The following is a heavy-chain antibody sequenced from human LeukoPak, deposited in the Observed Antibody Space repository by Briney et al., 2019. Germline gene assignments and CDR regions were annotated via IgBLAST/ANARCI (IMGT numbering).Heavy chain of an antibody. D-gene: IGHD1-1*01. CDR1: GFTFGDCA. CDR3: TRELPHNSDY. V-gene: IGHV3-49*03. CDR2: IRSKAYGGTT. J-gene: IGHJ4*02. Sequence: QTGGSLRLSCTASGFTFGDCAMSWFRQAPGKGLEWVGFIRSKAYGGTTEYAASVKGRFTISRDDSKSIAYLQMNSLKTEDTAVYYCTRELPHNSDYWGQGTLVTVSS.